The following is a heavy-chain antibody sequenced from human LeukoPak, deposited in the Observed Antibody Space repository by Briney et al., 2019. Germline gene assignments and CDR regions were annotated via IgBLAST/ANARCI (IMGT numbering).Heavy chain of an antibody. CDR2: IIPIFGTA. V-gene: IGHV1-69*06. J-gene: IGHJ4*02. CDR3: ARRYCSSTSCYAGMGLPFDY. Sequence: SVKVSCKASGGTFSSYAISWVRQAPGQGLEWMEGIIPIFGTANYAQKFQGRVTLTADKSTSTAYMELSSLRSEDTAVYYCARRYCSSTSCYAGMGLPFDYWGQGTLVTVSS. D-gene: IGHD2-2*01. CDR1: GGTFSSYA.